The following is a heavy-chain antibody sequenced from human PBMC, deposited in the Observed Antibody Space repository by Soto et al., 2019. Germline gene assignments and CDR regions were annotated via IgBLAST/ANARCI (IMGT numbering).Heavy chain of an antibody. Sequence: SETLSLTCTVSGGSISSYYWSWIRQPPGKGLEYIGYIYYSGSTNYNPSLKSRVTISVDTSKKQFSLKLSSVTAADTAVYYCARSLYSGSYTDWFDPWGQGTLVTVSS. D-gene: IGHD1-26*01. J-gene: IGHJ5*02. CDR1: GGSISSYY. CDR2: IYYSGST. CDR3: ARSLYSGSYTDWFDP. V-gene: IGHV4-59*01.